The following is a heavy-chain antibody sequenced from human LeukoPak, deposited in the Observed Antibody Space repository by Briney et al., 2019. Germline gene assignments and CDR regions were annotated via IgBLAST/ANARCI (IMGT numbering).Heavy chain of an antibody. V-gene: IGHV1-8*01. CDR2: MNPNSGNT. J-gene: IGHJ3*02. CDR1: GYTFTSYD. D-gene: IGHD5-24*01. Sequence: ASVKVSCKASGYTFTSYDINWVRQATGQGLEWMGWMNPNSGNTGYAQKFQGRVTMTRNTSISTAYMELSSLRSEDTAVYYCARATNYQPDAFDIWGQGTMVTVSS. CDR3: ARATNYQPDAFDI.